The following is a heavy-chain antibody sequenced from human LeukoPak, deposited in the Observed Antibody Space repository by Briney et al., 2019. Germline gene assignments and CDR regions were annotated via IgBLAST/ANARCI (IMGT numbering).Heavy chain of an antibody. CDR3: AKDVQRGSGWYSVVDY. Sequence: GGSLRLSCAASGFTFSSYAMHWVRQAPGKGLEWVSSISSSSSYIYYADSVKGRFTISRDNAKNSLYLQMNSLRAEDTALYYCAKDVQRGSGWYSVVDYWGQGTLVTVSS. CDR2: ISSSSSYI. CDR1: GFTFSSYA. J-gene: IGHJ4*02. D-gene: IGHD6-19*01. V-gene: IGHV3-21*04.